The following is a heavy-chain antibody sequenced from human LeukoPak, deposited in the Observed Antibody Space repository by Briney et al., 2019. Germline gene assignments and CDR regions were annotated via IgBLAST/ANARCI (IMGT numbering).Heavy chain of an antibody. CDR1: GFTFSSYA. J-gene: IGHJ4*02. CDR3: AKASGSSWYWFDY. CDR2: ISGSGGST. Sequence: GGSLRLSCAASGFTFSSYAMSWVRQAPGKGLEWVSAISGSGGSTYYADSVKGRFTIPRDNSKNTLYLQMNSLRAEDTAVYYCAKASGSSWYWFDYWGQGTLVTVSS. D-gene: IGHD6-13*01. V-gene: IGHV3-23*01.